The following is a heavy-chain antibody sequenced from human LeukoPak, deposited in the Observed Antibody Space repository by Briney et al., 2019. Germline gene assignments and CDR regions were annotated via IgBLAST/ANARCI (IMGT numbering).Heavy chain of an antibody. D-gene: IGHD4-17*01. V-gene: IGHV4-59*01. J-gene: IGHJ4*02. Sequence: SEALSLTCTISGDSTNTYFWSWIRQPPGKGLEWIGYIYYTGTTNYNPSLKSRVTISVDTSKNQFSLKVSSVTAADTGVYYCASKSTDHGELRFDYWGQGTLVTVSS. CDR3: ASKSTDHGELRFDY. CDR2: IYYTGTT. CDR1: GDSTNTYF.